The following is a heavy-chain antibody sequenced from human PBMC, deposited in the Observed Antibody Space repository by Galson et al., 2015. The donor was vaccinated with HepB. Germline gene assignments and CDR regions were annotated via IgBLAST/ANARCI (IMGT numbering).Heavy chain of an antibody. CDR1: GFTFDDYG. CDR3: VRDSGTGWYYEYYFDY. Sequence: SLSLSCAASGFTFDDYGLSWVRQAPGKGLEWVSGINWNGGSTGYEDSVKGRFTISRDNAKKSLYLQMNSLRDEDMALYYCVRDSGTGWYYEYYFDYWGQGTLVTVSS. D-gene: IGHD6-19*01. V-gene: IGHV3-20*04. CDR2: INWNGGST. J-gene: IGHJ4*02.